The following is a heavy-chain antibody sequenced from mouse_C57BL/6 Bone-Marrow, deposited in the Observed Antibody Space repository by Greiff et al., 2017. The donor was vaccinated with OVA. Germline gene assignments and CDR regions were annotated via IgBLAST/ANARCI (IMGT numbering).Heavy chain of an antibody. CDR1: GYTFTDYE. V-gene: IGHV1-15*01. CDR3: TRERILDYYYGFFDY. D-gene: IGHD1-2*01. J-gene: IGHJ2*01. Sequence: VKLMESGAELVRPGASVTLSCKASGYTFTDYEMHWVKQTPVHGLEWIGAIDPETGGTAYNQKFKGKAILTADKSSSTAYMELRSLTSEDSAVYYCTRERILDYYYGFFDYWGQGTTLTVSS. CDR2: IDPETGGT.